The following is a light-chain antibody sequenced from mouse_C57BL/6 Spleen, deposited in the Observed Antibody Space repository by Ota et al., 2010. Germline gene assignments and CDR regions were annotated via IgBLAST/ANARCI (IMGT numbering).Light chain of an antibody. CDR3: HQYLSSLT. V-gene: IGKV4-53*01. CDR2: GTS. Sequence: IVLTQSPALMAASPGGEGHHHLQCQLKYKFQQLALVPAEVRNLPKPWIYGTSNLASGVPVRFSGSGSGTDFTLTISSVQAEDLAVYYCHQYLSSLTFGAGTKLELK. J-gene: IGKJ5*01. CDR1: KYKFQQ.